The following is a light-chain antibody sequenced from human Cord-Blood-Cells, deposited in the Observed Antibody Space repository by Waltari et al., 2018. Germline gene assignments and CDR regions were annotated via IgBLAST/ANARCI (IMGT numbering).Light chain of an antibody. V-gene: IGKV1-39*01. CDR3: QQSYSTPCT. CDR1: QSISSY. J-gene: IGKJ3*01. Sequence: DIQMTQSPSSLSASVGDRVTITCRASQSISSYLNLYQQKPGKAPKLLIYAASSLQSGVPTRFSGSGSGTDFTLTISSLQPEDFATYYCQQSYSTPCTFGPGTKVDIK. CDR2: AAS.